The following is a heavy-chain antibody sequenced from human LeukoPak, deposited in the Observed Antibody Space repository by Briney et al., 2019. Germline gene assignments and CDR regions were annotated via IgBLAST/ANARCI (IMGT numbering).Heavy chain of an antibody. J-gene: IGHJ4*02. D-gene: IGHD3-10*01. CDR2: IFYSGST. CDR3: ASTHYGSGSYDY. CDR1: GGSISSSSYY. V-gene: IGHV4-39*07. Sequence: PSETLSLTCTVSGGSISSSSYYWGWIRQPPGKGLEWIGNIFYSGSTYYNPSLRSRVTISVDTSKNQFSLKLSSVTAADTAVYYCASTHYGSGSYDYWGQGTLVTVSS.